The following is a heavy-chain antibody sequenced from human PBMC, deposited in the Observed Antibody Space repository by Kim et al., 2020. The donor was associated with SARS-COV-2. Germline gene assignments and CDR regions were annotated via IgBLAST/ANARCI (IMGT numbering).Heavy chain of an antibody. CDR2: ISAYNGNP. V-gene: IGHV1-18*04. J-gene: IGHJ4*02. D-gene: IGHD3-22*01. Sequence: ASVKVSCKASGYTFTSYGISWVRQAPGQGLEWMGWISAYNGNPNYAQKLQGRVTMTTDTSTSTAYMELRSLRSDDTAVYYCARDSRDSSGYYYVIVGYWGRGTLVTVSS. CDR3: ARDSRDSSGYYYVIVGY. CDR1: GYTFTSYG.